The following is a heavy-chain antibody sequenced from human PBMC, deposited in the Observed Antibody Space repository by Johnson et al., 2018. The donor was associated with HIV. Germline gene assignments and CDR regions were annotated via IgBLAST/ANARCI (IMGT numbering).Heavy chain of an antibody. J-gene: IGHJ3*02. CDR2: IYSGGNT. D-gene: IGHD4-17*01. CDR1: GFSVSSNY. Sequence: VQLVESGGGLVQPGGSLRLSCSASGFSVSSNYMTWVRQAPGKGLEWVSVIYSGGNTYYADSVKGRFSISRDNSKNTLYLQMNSLRAEDTAVYYCAKVLIAEYGDFGRAFDIWGQGTMVTVSS. CDR3: AKVLIAEYGDFGRAFDI. V-gene: IGHV3-66*01.